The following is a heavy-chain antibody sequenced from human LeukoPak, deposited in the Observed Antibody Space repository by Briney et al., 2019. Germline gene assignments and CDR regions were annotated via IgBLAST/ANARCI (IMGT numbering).Heavy chain of an antibody. D-gene: IGHD5-18*01. CDR1: GGSISSYY. CDR3: AGDTANSDY. Sequence: NSSETLSLTCTVSGGSISSYYWSWIRQPPGKGLEWIGYIYYSGSTNYNPSLKSRVTISVDTSKNQFSLKLSSVTAADTAVYYCAGDTANSDYWGQGTLVTVSS. CDR2: IYYSGST. J-gene: IGHJ4*02. V-gene: IGHV4-59*01.